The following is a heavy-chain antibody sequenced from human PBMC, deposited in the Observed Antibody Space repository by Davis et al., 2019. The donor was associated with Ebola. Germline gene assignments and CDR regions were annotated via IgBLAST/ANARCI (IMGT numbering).Heavy chain of an antibody. V-gene: IGHV5-10-1*01. CDR2: IDPSDSYT. J-gene: IGHJ4*02. CDR1: GYSFTSYW. D-gene: IGHD2-2*01. Sequence: GESLKISCQGTGYSFTSYWISWVRQMPGKGLEWKGRIDPSDSYTNYSPSFQGHVTISADKSISTAYLQWSSLKASDTAMYYCAIVPAARKTYYFDYWGQGTLVTVSS. CDR3: AIVPAARKTYYFDY.